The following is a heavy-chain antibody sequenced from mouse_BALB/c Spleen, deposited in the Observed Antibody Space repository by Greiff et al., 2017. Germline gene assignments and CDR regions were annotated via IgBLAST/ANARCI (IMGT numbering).Heavy chain of an antibody. CDR1: GFAFSSYD. Sequence: EVQLVESGGGLVKPGGSLKLSCAASGFAFSSYDMSWVRQTPEKRLEWVAYISSGGGSTYYPDTVKGRFTISRDNAKNTLYLQMSSLKSEDTAMYYCARQLLRDAYWGQGTLVTVSA. D-gene: IGHD1-1*01. CDR3: ARQLLRDAY. CDR2: ISSGGGST. V-gene: IGHV5-12-1*01. J-gene: IGHJ3*01.